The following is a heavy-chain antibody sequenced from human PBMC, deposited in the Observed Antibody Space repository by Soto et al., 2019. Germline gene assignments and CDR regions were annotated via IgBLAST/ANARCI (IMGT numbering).Heavy chain of an antibody. V-gene: IGHV2-26*01. CDR2: IFSNDEK. CDR3: ARSLTFSSWFLKQENWFEQ. CDR1: VFSLSNARIC. J-gene: IGHJ5*02. D-gene: IGHD6-13*01. Sequence: SGPTLLNPTDTLTLTFTVSVFSLSNARICLIWIRHPPGNALECLAHIFSNDEKSYSTSLKSRLTISNDTSKSQVVLTMNNMDTVDTATYYCARSLTFSSWFLKQENWFEQWGKGHLVIVSS.